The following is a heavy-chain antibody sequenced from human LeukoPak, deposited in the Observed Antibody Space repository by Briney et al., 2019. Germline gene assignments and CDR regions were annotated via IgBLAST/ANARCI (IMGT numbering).Heavy chain of an antibody. CDR3: ARSPTVTILFDY. D-gene: IGHD4-17*01. CDR1: GDSISSYY. V-gene: IGHV4-59*01. Sequence: SETLSLTCTVSGDSISSYYWSWIRQPPGKGLEWIAYIYYSGGTNYNPSLKSRVNISIDTSKNQFSLNLSSVTAADTAVYYCARSPTVTILFDYWGQGTLVTVSS. J-gene: IGHJ4*02. CDR2: IYYSGGT.